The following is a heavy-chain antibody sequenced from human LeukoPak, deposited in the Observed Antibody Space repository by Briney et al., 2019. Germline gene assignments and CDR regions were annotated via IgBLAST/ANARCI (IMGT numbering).Heavy chain of an antibody. V-gene: IGHV4-39*01. CDR2: IYYSGST. D-gene: IGHD6-6*01. CDR3: ARRMYSSSPASYFDY. J-gene: IGHJ4*02. Sequence: SQTLSLTCTVSGGSISSGSYYWGWIRQPPGKGLEWIGSIYYSGSTYYNPSLKSRVTISVDTSKNQFSLKLSSVTAADTAVYYYARRMYSSSPASYFDYWGQGTLVTVSS. CDR1: GGSISSGSYY.